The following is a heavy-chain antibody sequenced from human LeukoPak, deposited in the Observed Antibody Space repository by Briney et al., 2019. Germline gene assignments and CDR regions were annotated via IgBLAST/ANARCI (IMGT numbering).Heavy chain of an antibody. D-gene: IGHD3-10*01. V-gene: IGHV4-39*07. CDR3: ARERGGRGAFDI. CDR2: IYYSGST. CDR1: GGSISSSSYY. Sequence: SETLSLTCTVSGGSISSSSYYWGWIRQPPGKGLEWIGSIYYSGSTYYNPSLKSRVTISVDTSKNQFSLKLSSVTAADTAVYYCARERGGRGAFDIWSQGTMVTVSS. J-gene: IGHJ3*02.